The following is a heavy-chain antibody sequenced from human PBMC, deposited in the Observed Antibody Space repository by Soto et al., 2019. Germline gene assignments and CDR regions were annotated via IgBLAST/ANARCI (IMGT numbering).Heavy chain of an antibody. Sequence: EVQLVESGGDLVQPGGSLRLSCAVSGFTFSDHYMDLVRHAPGKGLEWVGRIRNIANSYTTDYAASVKGRFNISRDDSKNSLYLQMNSLKTEDTAMYYCARRITGTPPADGWSWGHGTRVTVSS. CDR3: ARRITGTPPADGWS. CDR2: IRNIANSYTT. V-gene: IGHV3-72*01. CDR1: GFTFSDHY. D-gene: IGHD1-7*01. J-gene: IGHJ5*01.